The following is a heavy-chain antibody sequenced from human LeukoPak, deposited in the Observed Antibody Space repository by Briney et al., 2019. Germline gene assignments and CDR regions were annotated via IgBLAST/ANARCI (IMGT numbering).Heavy chain of an antibody. D-gene: IGHD6-19*01. J-gene: IGHJ4*02. CDR3: ARGGVYSSGSYYLYYFDY. Sequence: GGSLRLSCVASGFTFSSYAMHWVRQAPGKGLEWVALISYDGSNKYYADSVKGRFTISRDNSKNTLYLQMNSLRAEDTAVYYCARGGVYSSGSYYLYYFDYWGQGTLVAVSS. CDR1: GFTFSSYA. CDR2: ISYDGSNK. V-gene: IGHV3-30-3*01.